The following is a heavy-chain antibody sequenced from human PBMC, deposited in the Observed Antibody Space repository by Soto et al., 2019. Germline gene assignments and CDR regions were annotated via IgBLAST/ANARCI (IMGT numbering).Heavy chain of an antibody. CDR3: AGHNLGYCSGGSCQRGAYYYGMDV. J-gene: IGHJ6*02. Sequence: SVKVSCKASGGTFSSYTISWVRQAPGQGLEWMGRIIPILGIANYAQKFQGRVTITADKSTSTAYMELSSLRSEDTAVYYCAGHNLGYCSGGSCQRGAYYYGMDVWGQGTTVTVSS. D-gene: IGHD2-15*01. CDR1: GGTFSSYT. CDR2: IIPILGIA. V-gene: IGHV1-69*02.